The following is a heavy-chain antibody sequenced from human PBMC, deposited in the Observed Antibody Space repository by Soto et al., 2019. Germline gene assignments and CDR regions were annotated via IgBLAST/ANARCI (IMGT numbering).Heavy chain of an antibody. Sequence: TSETLSLTCAVSGGSISSSNWWSWVRQPPGKGLEWIGEIYHSGSTNYNPSLKSRVTISVDKSKNQFSLKLSSVTAADTAVYYCARESYDYYYYGMDVWGQGTTVTVSS. CDR2: IYHSGST. D-gene: IGHD5-18*01. CDR3: ARESYDYYYYGMDV. J-gene: IGHJ6*02. CDR1: GGSISSSNW. V-gene: IGHV4-4*02.